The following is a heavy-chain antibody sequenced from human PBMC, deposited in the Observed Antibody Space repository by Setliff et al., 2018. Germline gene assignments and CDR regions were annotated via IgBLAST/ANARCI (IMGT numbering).Heavy chain of an antibody. V-gene: IGHV3-74*01. CDR1: GFTFSSYW. CDR2: INSDGSST. J-gene: IGHJ4*02. CDR3: TRGPNLYGDLDS. D-gene: IGHD4-17*01. Sequence: GSLRLSCAASGFTFSSYWMHWVRQVPGKGLVWVSRINSDGSSTSYADSVKGRFTISRDNSKNILFLQMNSLRAEDTAVYYCTRGPNLYGDLDSWGLGTLVTVSS.